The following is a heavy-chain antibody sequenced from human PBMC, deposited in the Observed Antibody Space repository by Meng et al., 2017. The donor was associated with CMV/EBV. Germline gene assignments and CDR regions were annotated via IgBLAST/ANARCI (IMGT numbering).Heavy chain of an antibody. Sequence: QVQLQQWGAGLLRPSKTLPLTCAVYGGSFSGYYWSWIRQPPGKGLEWIGEINHSGSTNYNPSLKSRVTISVDTSKNQFSLKLSSVTAADTAVYYCARESMVRGEDWGQGTLVTVSS. D-gene: IGHD3-10*01. CDR3: ARESMVRGED. CDR1: GGSFSGYY. CDR2: INHSGST. J-gene: IGHJ4*02. V-gene: IGHV4-34*01.